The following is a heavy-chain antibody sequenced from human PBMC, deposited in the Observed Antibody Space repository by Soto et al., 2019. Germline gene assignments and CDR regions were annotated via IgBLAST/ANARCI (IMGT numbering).Heavy chain of an antibody. J-gene: IGHJ5*02. CDR2: IYYSGST. Sequence: SETLSLTCTVSGGSISSSSYYWGWIRQPPGKGLEWIGSIYYSGSTNYNPSLKSRVTISVDTSKNQFSLKLSSVTAADTAVYYCARGVYSSGWYGWFDPWGQGTLVTVSS. CDR1: GGSISSSSYY. CDR3: ARGVYSSGWYGWFDP. V-gene: IGHV4-39*07. D-gene: IGHD6-19*01.